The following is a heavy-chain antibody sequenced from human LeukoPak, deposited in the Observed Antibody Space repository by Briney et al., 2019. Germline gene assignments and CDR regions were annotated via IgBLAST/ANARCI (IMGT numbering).Heavy chain of an antibody. CDR1: GFTFSSYW. Sequence: GGSLRLSCAASGFTFSSYWMSWVRQAPGKGLEWVANIKQDGSEKYYVDSVKGRFTISRDNAKNSLYLQMNSLRAEDTAVYYCARDISSGHYFSDYWGQGTLVTVSS. CDR2: IKQDGSEK. D-gene: IGHD3-22*01. J-gene: IGHJ4*02. CDR3: ARDISSGHYFSDY. V-gene: IGHV3-7*01.